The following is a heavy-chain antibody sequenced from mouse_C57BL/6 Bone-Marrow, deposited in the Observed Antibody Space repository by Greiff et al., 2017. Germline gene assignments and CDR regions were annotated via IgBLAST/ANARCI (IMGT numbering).Heavy chain of an antibody. Sequence: EVKLMESGGDLVKPGGSLKLSCAASGFTFSSYGMSWFRQTPDKRLEWVATISSGGSYTYYPDSVKGRFTISRDNAKNTLYLQMSSLKSEDTAMYYCARRPDYDRGAYWGQGTLVTVSA. D-gene: IGHD2-4*01. V-gene: IGHV5-6*02. J-gene: IGHJ3*01. CDR3: ARRPDYDRGAY. CDR2: ISSGGSYT. CDR1: GFTFSSYG.